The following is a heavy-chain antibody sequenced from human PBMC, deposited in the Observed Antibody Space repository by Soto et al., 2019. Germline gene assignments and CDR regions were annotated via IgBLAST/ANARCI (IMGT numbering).Heavy chain of an antibody. CDR3: ARGAYCSGGSCFDY. V-gene: IGHV3-53*01. D-gene: IGHD2-15*01. J-gene: IGHJ4*02. Sequence: GGSLRLSCAASGFTASSNYMSWVRQAPGKGLEWVSVIYSGGSTYYADSVKDRFTISRDNSKNTLYLQMNSLRAEDTAVYYCARGAYCSGGSCFDYWGQGTLVTVSS. CDR1: GFTASSNY. CDR2: IYSGGST.